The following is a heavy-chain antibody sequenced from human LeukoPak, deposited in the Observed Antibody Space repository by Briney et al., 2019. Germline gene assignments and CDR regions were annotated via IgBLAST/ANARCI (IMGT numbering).Heavy chain of an antibody. CDR3: GRARTTQAY. Sequence: GGSLRLSCAASGFTFNNYGMRWGSGTPGEGLGWVAKIKEEGSEKYYVDSVKGRFTLSRDNANNSLYLQMNSLPAEDTAVYYCGRARTTQAYWGQGTLLTVSS. V-gene: IGHV3-7*03. D-gene: IGHD1-1*01. CDR1: GFTFNNYG. CDR2: IKEEGSEK. J-gene: IGHJ4*02.